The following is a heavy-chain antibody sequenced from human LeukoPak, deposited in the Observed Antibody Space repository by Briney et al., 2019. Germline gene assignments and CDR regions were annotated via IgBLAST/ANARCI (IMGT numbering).Heavy chain of an antibody. CDR3: ARDPLYYDFWSGYYNPRLMFDY. CDR2: ISVYNGNT. CDR1: GYTFTSYG. Sequence: ASVKVSCKASGYTFTSYGISWVRQAPGQGLEWMGWISVYNGNTNYAQKLQGRVTMTTDTSTSTAYMELRSLRSDDTAVYYCARDPLYYDFWSGYYNPRLMFDYWGQGTLVTVSS. V-gene: IGHV1-18*01. J-gene: IGHJ4*02. D-gene: IGHD3-3*01.